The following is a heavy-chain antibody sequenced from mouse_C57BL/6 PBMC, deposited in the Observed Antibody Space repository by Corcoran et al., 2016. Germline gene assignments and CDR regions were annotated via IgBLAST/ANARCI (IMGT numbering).Heavy chain of an antibody. D-gene: IGHD1-1*01. Sequence: DVQLQESGPGLVKPSQSLSLTCSVTGYSITSGYYWNWIRQFPGNKLEWMGYISYDGSNNYNPSLKNRISITRDTSKNQFFLKLNSVTTEDTATYYCARESITTVVERYFDVWGTGTTVTVSS. CDR1: GYSITSGYY. J-gene: IGHJ1*03. CDR3: ARESITTVVERYFDV. CDR2: ISYDGSN. V-gene: IGHV3-6*01.